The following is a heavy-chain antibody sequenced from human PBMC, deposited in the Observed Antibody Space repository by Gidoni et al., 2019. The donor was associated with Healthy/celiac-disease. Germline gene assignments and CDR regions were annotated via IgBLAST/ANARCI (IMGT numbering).Heavy chain of an antibody. CDR2: INHSGST. J-gene: IGHJ4*02. CDR3: ARGARTVTTSLVNFYYFDY. Sequence: QVQLQQWGAGLLKPSETLSLTCAVYGGSFSGYYWSWIRQPPGKGLEWIGEINHSGSTNYNPSLKSRVTISVDTSKNQFSLKLSSVTAADTAVYYCARGARTVTTSLVNFYYFDYWGQGTLVTVSS. V-gene: IGHV4-34*01. D-gene: IGHD4-17*01. CDR1: GGSFSGYY.